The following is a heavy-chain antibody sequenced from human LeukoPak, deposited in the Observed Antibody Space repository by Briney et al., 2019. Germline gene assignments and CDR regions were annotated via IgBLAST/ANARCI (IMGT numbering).Heavy chain of an antibody. D-gene: IGHD6-6*01. CDR1: GFTFSSFA. CDR3: AKSPYSSSSGLLDY. CDR2: ISVSGDST. V-gene: IGHV3-23*01. Sequence: GGSLRLSCAASGFTFSSFAMSWVRQAPGKGLEWVSVISVSGDSTYYADSVKGRFTISRDNSKNTLYLQMNSLRAEDTAVYYCAKSPYSSSSGLLDYWGQGTLVTVPS. J-gene: IGHJ4*02.